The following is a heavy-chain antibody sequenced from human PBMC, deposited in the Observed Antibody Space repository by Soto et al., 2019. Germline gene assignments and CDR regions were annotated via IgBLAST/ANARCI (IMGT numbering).Heavy chain of an antibody. CDR2: IIPIFGTA. J-gene: IGHJ6*01. D-gene: IGHD5-18*01. Sequence: GASVKVSSKASGGSFSSYAISWLRHAPGQGLEWMGGIIPIFGTANYAQKFQGRVTITADESTSTAYMELSSLRSEDTAVYYCALYEAKVTSLYHHVMDVLVKGYTVTVS. V-gene: IGHV1-69*13. CDR1: GGSFSSYA. CDR3: ALYEAKVTSLYHHVMDV.